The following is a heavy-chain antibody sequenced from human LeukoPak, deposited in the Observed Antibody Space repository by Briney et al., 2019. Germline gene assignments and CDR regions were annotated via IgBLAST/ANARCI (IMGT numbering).Heavy chain of an antibody. D-gene: IGHD3-10*01. Sequence: PSETLSLTCSVSGGSIRSYYWSWIRQSPGKGLELIGYIHASGSTYYNPSLTSRVTISVDMSNNEFSLKLASVTTADTAVYYCARKGEHYATGKLWPARFDLWGQGTLVTVSS. V-gene: IGHV4-59*01. J-gene: IGHJ5*02. CDR3: ARKGEHYATGKLWPARFDL. CDR2: IHASGST. CDR1: GGSIRSYY.